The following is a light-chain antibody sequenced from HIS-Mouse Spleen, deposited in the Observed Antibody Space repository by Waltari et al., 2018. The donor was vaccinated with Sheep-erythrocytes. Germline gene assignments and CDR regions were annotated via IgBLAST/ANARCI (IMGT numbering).Light chain of an antibody. Sequence: SYVLTQPPSVSVAPGQTARITCGGNNIGSKSVHWYQQKPGQAPVLVVYDDSDRRSGIPERFSCSNSGNTATLTISRVEAGDEADYYCQVWDSSSDPVVFGGGTKLTVL. CDR1: NIGSKS. CDR3: QVWDSSSDPVV. V-gene: IGLV3-21*02. J-gene: IGLJ2*01. CDR2: DDS.